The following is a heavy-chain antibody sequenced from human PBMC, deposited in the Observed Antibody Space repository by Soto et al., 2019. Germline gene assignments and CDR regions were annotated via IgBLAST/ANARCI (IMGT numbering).Heavy chain of an antibody. J-gene: IGHJ4*02. D-gene: IGHD4-4*01. CDR3: VTRSRGLQSSPPRLDS. CDR1: GLTFSGYG. V-gene: IGHV3-23*01. Sequence: EVQLLESGGGLVQPGGSLRLSCSASGLTFSGYGMSWVRQAPGTGLEWASAIRGSGSTTYYADSVKGRYTISRDDSKNILFLQMNSLRAEDTAVYYCVTRSRGLQSSPPRLDSWGQGTLVTVSS. CDR2: IRGSGSTT.